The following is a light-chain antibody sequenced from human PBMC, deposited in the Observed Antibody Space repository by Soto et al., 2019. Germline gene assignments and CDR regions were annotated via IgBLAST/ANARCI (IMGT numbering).Light chain of an antibody. CDR2: EVS. Sequence: QSALTQPASVSRSPGQSITISCTGSSSDVGGYNYVSWYQQHPGKVSKLMIYEVSNRPSGVSNRFSGSKSGNTASLTISGLQAEDEADYYCSSYTGSSTLVFGGGTKLTVL. V-gene: IGLV2-14*01. J-gene: IGLJ3*02. CDR1: SSDVGGYNY. CDR3: SSYTGSSTLV.